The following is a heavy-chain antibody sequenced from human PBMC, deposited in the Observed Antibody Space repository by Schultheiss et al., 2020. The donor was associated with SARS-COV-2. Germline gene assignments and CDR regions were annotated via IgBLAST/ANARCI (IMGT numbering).Heavy chain of an antibody. CDR1: GFTFDDYS. CDR2: INRNGGST. V-gene: IGHV3-20*01. J-gene: IGHJ6*02. CDR3: ARGGDIAALYYTNYYGIDD. Sequence: GGSLRLSCAASGFTFDDYSMSWVRQAPGKGLEWVSGINRNGGSTGYADSVKGRFTISRDNAKNSLYLQMNSLRAEDTALYHCARGGDIAALYYTNYYGIDDWGQGTTVTVSS. D-gene: IGHD6-6*01.